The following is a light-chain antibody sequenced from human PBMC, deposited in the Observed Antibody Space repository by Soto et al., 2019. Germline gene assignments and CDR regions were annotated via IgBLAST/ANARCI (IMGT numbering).Light chain of an antibody. CDR1: QSVLYSSNNKNY. J-gene: IGKJ4*01. V-gene: IGKV4-1*01. CDR2: WAS. CDR3: QQYYSTPLT. Sequence: DIVMTQSPDSLAVSLGERATINCKSSQSVLYSSNNKNYLACYQQNPGQPPKLLIYWASTRESGVPDRFSGSGSGTDFTLTISSLQAEDVAVYYCQQYYSTPLTFGGGTKVDI.